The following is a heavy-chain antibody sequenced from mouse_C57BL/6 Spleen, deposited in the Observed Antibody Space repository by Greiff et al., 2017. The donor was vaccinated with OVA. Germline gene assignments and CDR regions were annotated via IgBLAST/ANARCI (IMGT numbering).Heavy chain of an antibody. Sequence: EVQLQQSGPVLVKPGASVKMSCKASGYTFTDYYMNWVKQSHGKSLEWIGVINPYNGGTSYNQKFKGKATLTVDKSSSTAYMELNSLTSEDSAVYYCARGLYYGNYDYCDYWGQGTTLTVSS. CDR2: INPYNGGT. J-gene: IGHJ2*01. CDR1: GYTFTDYY. D-gene: IGHD2-1*01. V-gene: IGHV1-19*01. CDR3: ARGLYYGNYDYCDY.